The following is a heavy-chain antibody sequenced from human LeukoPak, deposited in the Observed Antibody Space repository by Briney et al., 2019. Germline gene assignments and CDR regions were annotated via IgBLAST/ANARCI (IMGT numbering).Heavy chain of an antibody. J-gene: IGHJ4*02. Sequence: ASVKVSCKASGYTFTGYYMHWVRQAPGQGLEWMGWINPNSGGTNYAQKFQGRVTMTRDTSISTAYMEPSRLRSDDTAVYYCARARPLYYYDSSGKGVDYWGQGTLVTVSS. D-gene: IGHD3-22*01. CDR3: ARARPLYYYDSSGKGVDY. CDR2: INPNSGGT. V-gene: IGHV1-2*02. CDR1: GYTFTGYY.